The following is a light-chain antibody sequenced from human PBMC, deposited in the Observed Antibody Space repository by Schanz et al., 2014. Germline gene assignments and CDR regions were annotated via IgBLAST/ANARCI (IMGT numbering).Light chain of an antibody. CDR3: QQYTSYSCT. CDR2: GAS. Sequence: IQMTQSPSTLSASVGDRVTITCRASRSIGDWLAWYQHIPGKAPKLVIFGASTLESGVPSRFSGSGSGTDFSSTIASLQPDDVATYYCQQYTSYSCTFGQGTKVQI. CDR1: RSIGDW. V-gene: IGKV1-5*01. J-gene: IGKJ2*02.